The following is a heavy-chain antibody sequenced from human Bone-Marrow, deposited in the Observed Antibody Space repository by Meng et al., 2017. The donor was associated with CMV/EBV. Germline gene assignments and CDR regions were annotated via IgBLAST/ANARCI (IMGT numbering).Heavy chain of an antibody. D-gene: IGHD5-18*01. Sequence: GESLKISCAASGFTFSNAWMSWVRQAPGKGLEWVGRIKSKTEGGTTDYAAPVKGRFIISRDDSRNTLYLQMNSLKTEDTAVYYCTSLRGDTARVTSWGQGTLVTVSS. J-gene: IGHJ5*02. CDR2: IKSKTEGGTT. CDR3: TSLRGDTARVTS. CDR1: GFTFSNAW. V-gene: IGHV3-15*01.